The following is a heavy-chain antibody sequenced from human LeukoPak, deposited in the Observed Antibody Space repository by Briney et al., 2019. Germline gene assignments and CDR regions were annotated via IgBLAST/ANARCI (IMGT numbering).Heavy chain of an antibody. CDR1: GGSITQTNY. Sequence: PSGALSLTCDVSGGSITQTNYWTWVRQPPGKGLEWIGEVNLQGGTNYNPSLKSRVTISVDTSKNQFSLKLSSVTAADTAVYYCARDRITGTTDGMDVWGQGTTVTVSS. D-gene: IGHD1-20*01. CDR3: ARDRITGTTDGMDV. V-gene: IGHV4-4*02. J-gene: IGHJ6*02. CDR2: VNLQGGT.